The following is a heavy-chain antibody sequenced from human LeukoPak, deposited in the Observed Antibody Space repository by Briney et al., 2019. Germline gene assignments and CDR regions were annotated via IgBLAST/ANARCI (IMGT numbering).Heavy chain of an antibody. CDR2: IYTGGTT. CDR3: ARGGISDSWSEGAFDI. J-gene: IGHJ3*02. D-gene: IGHD6-13*01. CDR1: GFTVSSNY. V-gene: IGHV3-66*02. Sequence: GGSLRLSCAAPGFTVSSNYMSWVRQAPGKGLEWVSIIYTGGTTNYADSVKGRFTISRDTSKNTLYLQMKSLRAGDTAVYYCARGGISDSWSEGAFDIWGQGTMVTVSS.